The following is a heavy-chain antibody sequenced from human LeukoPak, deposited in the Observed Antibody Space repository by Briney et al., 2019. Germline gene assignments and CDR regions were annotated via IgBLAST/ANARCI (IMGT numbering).Heavy chain of an antibody. J-gene: IGHJ6*04. V-gene: IGHV3-9*01. CDR3: AELGITMIGGV. CDR1: GFTFYDYA. CDR2: INWNSGSI. D-gene: IGHD3-10*02. Sequence: GRSLRHSCAASGFTFYDYAMHWVRQAPGKGLEWVSGINWNSGSIAYADSVKGRFTISRDNAKNSLYLQMNSLRAEDTAVYYCAELGITMIGGVWGKGTTVTISS.